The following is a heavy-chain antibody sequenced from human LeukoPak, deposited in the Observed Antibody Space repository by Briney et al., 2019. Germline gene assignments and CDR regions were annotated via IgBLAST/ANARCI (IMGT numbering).Heavy chain of an antibody. CDR1: GGSISCYY. CDR3: ARELGYSYGFYWFDP. D-gene: IGHD5-18*01. Sequence: PSETLSLTCTVSGGSISCYYWSWIRQPPGKGLEWIGYIYYSGSTNYNPSLKSRVTISVDTSKNQFSLKLSSVTAADTAAYYCARELGYSYGFYWFDPWGQGTLVTVSS. J-gene: IGHJ5*02. V-gene: IGHV4-59*01. CDR2: IYYSGST.